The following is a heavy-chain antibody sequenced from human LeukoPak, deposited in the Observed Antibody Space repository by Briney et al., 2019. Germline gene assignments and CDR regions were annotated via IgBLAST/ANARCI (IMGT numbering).Heavy chain of an antibody. Sequence: SETLSLTCTVSGGSISSSDYYWGWIRQPPGQGLEWIGSIDYSGSTYSNPSLKSRVTVSVDTSKNQFSLKLSSVTAADTAVYYCAREGGDSSGYYHDYWGQGTLVTVSS. CDR1: GGSISSSDYY. D-gene: IGHD3-22*01. CDR3: AREGGDSSGYYHDY. J-gene: IGHJ4*02. CDR2: IDYSGST. V-gene: IGHV4-39*07.